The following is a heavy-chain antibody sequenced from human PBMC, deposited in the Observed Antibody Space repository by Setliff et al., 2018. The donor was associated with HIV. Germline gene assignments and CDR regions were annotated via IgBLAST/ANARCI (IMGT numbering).Heavy chain of an antibody. CDR3: ARESPSSSWFYFDF. D-gene: IGHD6-13*01. CDR2: INHRGST. V-gene: IGHV4-34*01. J-gene: IGHJ4*02. CDR1: GGSFSDYY. Sequence: SETLSLTCAVYGGSFSDYYWTWIRQSPGKGLEWIGEINHRGSTNYNPSLKSPVTVSVDTSKNQFSLTLGSVTAADTAVYYCARESPSSSWFYFDFWGQGTLVTVSS.